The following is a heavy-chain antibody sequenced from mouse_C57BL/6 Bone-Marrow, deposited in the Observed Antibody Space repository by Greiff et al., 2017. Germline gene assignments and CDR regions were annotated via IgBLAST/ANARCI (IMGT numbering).Heavy chain of an antibody. D-gene: IGHD3-3*01. V-gene: IGHV3-6*01. CDR1: GYSITSGYY. CDR2: ISYDGSN. J-gene: IGHJ3*01. CDR3: AREWLAWFAY. Sequence: VQLKESGPGLVKPSQSLSLTCSVTGYSITSGYYWNWIRQFPGNKLEWMGYISYDGSNNYNPSLKNRISITRDTSKNQFFLKLNSVTTEDTATYYCAREWLAWFAYWGQGTLVTVSA.